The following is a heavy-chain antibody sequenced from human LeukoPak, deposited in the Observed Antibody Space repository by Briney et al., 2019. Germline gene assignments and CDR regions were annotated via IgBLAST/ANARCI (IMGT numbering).Heavy chain of an antibody. CDR2: ISGSGGST. CDR3: AKSPEQEWLPFDY. Sequence: ETLSLTCTVSGGSISSYYWSWVRQAPGKGLEWVSAISGSGGSTYYADSVKGRFTISRDNSKNTLYLQMNSLRAEDTAVYYCAKSPEQEWLPFDYWGQGTLVTVSS. V-gene: IGHV3-23*01. D-gene: IGHD3-3*01. J-gene: IGHJ4*02. CDR1: GGSISSYY.